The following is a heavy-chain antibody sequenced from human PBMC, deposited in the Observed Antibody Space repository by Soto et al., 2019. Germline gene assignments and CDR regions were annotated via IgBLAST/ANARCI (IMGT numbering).Heavy chain of an antibody. CDR3: ARDETPPVTTGYYYYYGMDV. V-gene: IGHV3-30-3*01. CDR1: GFTFSSYA. CDR2: ISYDGSNK. Sequence: GGSLRLSCAASGFTFSSYAMHWVRQAPGKGLEWVAVISYDGSNKYYADSVKGRFTISRDNSKNTLYLQMNSLRAEDTAVYYCARDETPPVTTGYYYYYGMDVWGQGTTVTSP. D-gene: IGHD4-4*01. J-gene: IGHJ6*02.